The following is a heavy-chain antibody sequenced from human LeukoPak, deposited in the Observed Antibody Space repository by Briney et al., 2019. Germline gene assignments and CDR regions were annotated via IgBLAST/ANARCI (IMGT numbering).Heavy chain of an antibody. J-gene: IGHJ4*02. CDR1: GFTFSSYA. Sequence: GGSLRLSCAASGFTFSSYAMSWVRQAPGKGLDWVSAISGSGGSTYYADSVKGRFTISRDNSKNTLYLQMNSLRAEDTAVYYCAKPPTNYGDYRYYFDYWGQGTLVTVSS. D-gene: IGHD4-17*01. CDR2: ISGSGGST. V-gene: IGHV3-23*01. CDR3: AKPPTNYGDYRYYFDY.